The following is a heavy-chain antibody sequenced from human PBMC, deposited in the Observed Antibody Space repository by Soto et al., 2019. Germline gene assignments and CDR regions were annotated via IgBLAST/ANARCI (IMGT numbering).Heavy chain of an antibody. V-gene: IGHV3-33*01. D-gene: IGHD3-3*01. CDR2: IWYDGSNK. Sequence: QVQLVESGGGVVQPGRSLRLSCAASGFTFSSYGMHWVRQAPGKGLEWVAVIWYDGSNKYYADSVKGRFTISRDNSKNTLYLQMNSLRAEDTAVYYCVRAPIWSGYYFFDYWGQGTLVTVSS. CDR1: GFTFSSYG. CDR3: VRAPIWSGYYFFDY. J-gene: IGHJ4*02.